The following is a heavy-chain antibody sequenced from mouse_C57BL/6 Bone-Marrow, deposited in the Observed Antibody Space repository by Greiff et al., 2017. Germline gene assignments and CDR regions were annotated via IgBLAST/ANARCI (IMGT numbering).Heavy chain of an antibody. D-gene: IGHD2-2*01. J-gene: IGHJ2*01. CDR3: ARTPGYLYLDY. Sequence: QVQLQQPGAELVRPGSSVKLSCKASGYTFTSYWMHWVKQRPIQGLEWIGNIDPSDSETHYNQKFKDKATLTVDKSSSTAYMQLSSLTSEDSAVYYCARTPGYLYLDYGGQGTTLTVSS. CDR1: GYTFTSYW. CDR2: IDPSDSET. V-gene: IGHV1-52*01.